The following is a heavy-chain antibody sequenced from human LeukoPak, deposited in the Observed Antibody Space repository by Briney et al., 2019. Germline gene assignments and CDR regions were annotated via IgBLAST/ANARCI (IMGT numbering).Heavy chain of an antibody. V-gene: IGHV1-8*01. D-gene: IGHD3-22*01. CDR3: ARAITMIVEYYYYGMDV. J-gene: IGHJ6*02. Sequence: ASVKVSCKASGYTFTSYDINWVRQAPGQGLEWMGWMNPNSGNTGYAQKFQGRVTMTRNTSISTAYMELSSLRSGDTAVYYCARAITMIVEYYYYGMDVWGQGTTVTVSS. CDR1: GYTFTSYD. CDR2: MNPNSGNT.